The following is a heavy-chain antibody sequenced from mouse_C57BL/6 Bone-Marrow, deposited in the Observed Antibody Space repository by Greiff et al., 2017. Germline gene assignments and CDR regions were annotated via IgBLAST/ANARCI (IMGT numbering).Heavy chain of an antibody. D-gene: IGHD1-1*01. V-gene: IGHV1-54*01. J-gene: IGHJ1*03. CDR3: AREGGGSSVVDCDV. CDR2: INPGSGGT. Sequence: VQLQQSGAELVRPGTSVKVSCKASGYAFTNYLIEWVKQRPGQGLEWIGVINPGSGGTNYNEKFKGKATLTADKSSSTAYMQLSSLTSEDSAVYFCAREGGGSSVVDCDVWGTGTTVTVSS. CDR1: GYAFTNYL.